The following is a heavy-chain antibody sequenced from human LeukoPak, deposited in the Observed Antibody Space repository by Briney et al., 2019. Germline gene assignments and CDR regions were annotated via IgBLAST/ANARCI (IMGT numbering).Heavy chain of an antibody. CDR2: INSDESEG. J-gene: IGHJ4*02. V-gene: IGHV3-7*03. CDR1: GFTFSGFW. CDR3: ARGRYCSSTSCPPSFYFDF. D-gene: IGHD2-2*01. Sequence: PGGSLRLSCAVSGFTFSGFWMSWSRQAPGKGLEWVASINSDESEGYYADVVKGRFTISRDNAKNSLYLQINSLRAEDTAVYYCARGRYCSSTSCPPSFYFDFWGQGTLVTVSS.